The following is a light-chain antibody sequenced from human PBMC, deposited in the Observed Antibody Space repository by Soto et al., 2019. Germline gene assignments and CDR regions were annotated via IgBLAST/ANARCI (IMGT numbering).Light chain of an antibody. CDR3: QQFKTYPIT. CDR2: DAS. Sequence: AIQLTQSPSSLYASVGDRVTITCRASQGISSALAWYQQKPGKAPNLVIYDASTLESGVPSRFSGSGSGTDFTLTISSLQPEDFATYYCQQFKTYPITFGQGTRLDIK. CDR1: QGISSA. J-gene: IGKJ5*01. V-gene: IGKV1-13*02.